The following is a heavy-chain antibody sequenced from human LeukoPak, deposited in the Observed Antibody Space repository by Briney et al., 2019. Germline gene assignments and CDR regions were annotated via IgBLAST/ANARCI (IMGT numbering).Heavy chain of an antibody. CDR3: ARGWSSSWSY. D-gene: IGHD6-13*01. Sequence: SETLSLTCAVYGGSFIGYYWSWIRQPPGKGLEWIGEINHSGSTNYNPSLKSRVTISVDTSKNQFSLKLSSVTAADTAVYYCARGWSSSWSYWGQGTLVTVSS. CDR2: INHSGST. J-gene: IGHJ4*02. V-gene: IGHV4-34*01. CDR1: GGSFIGYY.